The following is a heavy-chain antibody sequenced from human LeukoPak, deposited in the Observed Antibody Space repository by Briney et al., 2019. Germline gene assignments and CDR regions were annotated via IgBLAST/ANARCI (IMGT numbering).Heavy chain of an antibody. Sequence: GGSLRLSCAPSGFTFSHYGMHWVRQAPGRGLDLVAHIRYDESDKYSAASVKGRFTISRDISKNTVYLQMNSLRVEDTAVYYCAKDFNWAFDYWGQGTLVTVSS. D-gene: IGHD1-1*01. V-gene: IGHV3-30*02. J-gene: IGHJ4*02. CDR3: AKDFNWAFDY. CDR1: GFTFSHYG. CDR2: IRYDESDK.